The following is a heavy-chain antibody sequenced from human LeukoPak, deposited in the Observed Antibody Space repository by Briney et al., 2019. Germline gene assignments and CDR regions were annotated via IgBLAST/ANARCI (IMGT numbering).Heavy chain of an antibody. D-gene: IGHD3-10*01. Sequence: SGGSLRLPCAASGFTFSSYAMSWVRQAPRKGLEWVSAISGSGGSTYYADSVKGRFTISRDNSKNTLYLQMNSLRAEDTAVYYCAKDTAYYYGSGSFYFDYWGQGTLVTVSS. J-gene: IGHJ4*02. V-gene: IGHV3-23*01. CDR1: GFTFSSYA. CDR2: ISGSGGST. CDR3: AKDTAYYYGSGSFYFDY.